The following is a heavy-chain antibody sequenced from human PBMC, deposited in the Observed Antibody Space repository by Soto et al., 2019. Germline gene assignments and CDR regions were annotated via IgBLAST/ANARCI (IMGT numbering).Heavy chain of an antibody. J-gene: IGHJ1*01. CDR1: GYTFTSYA. Sequence: ASVKVSCKASGYTFTSYAMHWVRQAPGQRLEWMGWINAGNGSTKYSQKFQGRVTITRDTSASTAYMELSSLRSEDTAVYYCARDRGGRVCSGGSCYSQYFQHRAQRTPVTGSS. D-gene: IGHD2-15*01. CDR3: ARDRGGRVCSGGSCYSQYFQH. CDR2: INAGNGST. V-gene: IGHV1-3*01.